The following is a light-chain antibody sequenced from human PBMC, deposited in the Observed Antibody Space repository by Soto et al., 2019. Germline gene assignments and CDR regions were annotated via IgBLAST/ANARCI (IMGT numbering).Light chain of an antibody. CDR2: GAS. CDR1: QSVTSSY. CDR3: QQYGSSPPYT. Sequence: EIVLTQSPGTLSLSPGERATLSCRASQSVTSSYLAWYQQKPGQAPRLLIYGASSRATGSPDRFSGSGSGTDFTLTISRLEPEDFAVYYCQQYGSSPPYTFGQGPKLEIK. V-gene: IGKV3-20*01. J-gene: IGKJ2*01.